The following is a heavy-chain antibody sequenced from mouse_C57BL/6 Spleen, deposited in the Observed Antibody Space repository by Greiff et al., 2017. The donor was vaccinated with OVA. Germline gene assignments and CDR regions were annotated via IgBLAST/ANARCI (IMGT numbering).Heavy chain of an antibody. CDR2: INPGSGGT. CDR3: ARSEGSSAWFAY. J-gene: IGHJ3*01. Sequence: VQLQQSGAELVRPGTSVKVSCKASGYAFTNYLIEWVKQRPGQGLEWIGVINPGSGGTNYNEKFKGKATLTADKSSSTAYMQLSSLTSEDSAVYFCARSEGSSAWFAYWGQGTLVTVSA. CDR1: GYAFTNYL. V-gene: IGHV1-54*01. D-gene: IGHD1-1*01.